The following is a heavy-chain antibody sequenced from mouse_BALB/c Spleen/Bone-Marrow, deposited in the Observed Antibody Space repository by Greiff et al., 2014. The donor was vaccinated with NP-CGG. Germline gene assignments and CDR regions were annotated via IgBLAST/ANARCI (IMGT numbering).Heavy chain of an antibody. V-gene: IGHV4-1*02. Sequence: VQLKESGGGLVQPGRSLKLSCAASGFDFSGFWMGWVRQALGKGLEWIGEINPDSSTINYTPSLKDRFIISRDNAKNTLYLQMSKVRSEDTALYYCARLGYYGGLAYWGQGTLVTVSA. D-gene: IGHD2-3*01. CDR3: ARLGYYGGLAY. CDR1: GFDFSGFW. CDR2: INPDSSTI. J-gene: IGHJ3*01.